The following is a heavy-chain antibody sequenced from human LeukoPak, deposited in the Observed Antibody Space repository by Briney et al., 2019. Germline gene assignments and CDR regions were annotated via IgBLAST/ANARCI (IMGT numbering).Heavy chain of an antibody. D-gene: IGHD3-10*01. CDR1: GFTFSSYA. Sequence: GGSLRLSCAASGFTFSSYAMSWVRQAPGRGLEWVSAISGSGGSTYYADSVKGRFTISRDNSKNTLYLQMNSLRAEDTAVYYCAKVRGYYYYYGMDVWGQGTTVTVSS. CDR3: AKVRGYYYYYGMDV. J-gene: IGHJ6*02. V-gene: IGHV3-23*01. CDR2: ISGSGGST.